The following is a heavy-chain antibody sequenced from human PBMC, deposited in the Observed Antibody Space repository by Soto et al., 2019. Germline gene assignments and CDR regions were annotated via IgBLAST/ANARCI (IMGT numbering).Heavy chain of an antibody. Sequence: GGSLRLSCAASGFTFSSYWMHWVRQAPGKGLVWVSRINSDGSSTSYADSVKGRFTISRDNAKNTLYLQMNSLRAEDTAVYYCARYGVLHFDWLGEQEGHYMDVWGKGTTVTVSS. J-gene: IGHJ6*03. V-gene: IGHV3-74*01. D-gene: IGHD3-9*01. CDR1: GFTFSSYW. CDR3: ARYGVLHFDWLGEQEGHYMDV. CDR2: INSDGSST.